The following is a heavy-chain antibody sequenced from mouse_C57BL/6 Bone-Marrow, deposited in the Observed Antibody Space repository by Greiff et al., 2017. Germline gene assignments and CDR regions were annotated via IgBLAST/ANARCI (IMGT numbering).Heavy chain of an antibody. J-gene: IGHJ1*03. CDR1: GFNIKDDY. D-gene: IGHD2-4*01. Sequence: VQLQQSGAELVRPGASVKLSCTASGFNIKDDYMPWVKQRLEQGLEWIGWIDPENGDPEYASKFQGKAPKTADTSSNTASLELSSLTSEDTAGDYCTTPYYEYGWYCDVGGTGNTVTVSS. CDR3: TTPYYEYGWYCDV. V-gene: IGHV14-4*01. CDR2: IDPENGDP.